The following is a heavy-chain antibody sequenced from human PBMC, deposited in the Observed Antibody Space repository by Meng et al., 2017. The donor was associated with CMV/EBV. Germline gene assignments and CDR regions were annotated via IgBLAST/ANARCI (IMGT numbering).Heavy chain of an antibody. Sequence: ASVKVSCKASGYTFTSYGISWVRQAPGQGLEWMGWSSAYNGNTNYAQKLQGRVTMTTDTSTSTAYMELRSLRSDDTAVYYCARAYCSSTSCDTNYYGMDVWGQGTTVTVSS. J-gene: IGHJ6*02. D-gene: IGHD2-2*02. CDR1: GYTFTSYG. CDR2: SSAYNGNT. V-gene: IGHV1-18*01. CDR3: ARAYCSSTSCDTNYYGMDV.